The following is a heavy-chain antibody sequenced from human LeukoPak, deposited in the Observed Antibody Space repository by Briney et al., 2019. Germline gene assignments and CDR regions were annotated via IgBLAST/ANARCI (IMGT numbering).Heavy chain of an antibody. J-gene: IGHJ4*02. D-gene: IGHD6-19*01. CDR3: ARDCDIAVAGFDYFDY. Sequence: GASVKVSCKASGYTFTSYDINWVRQATGQGLEWMGWMNPNSGNTGYAQNFQGRVTMTRNTSISTAYMELSSLRSEDTAVYYCARDCDIAVAGFDYFDYWGQGTLVTVSS. CDR1: GYTFTSYD. CDR2: MNPNSGNT. V-gene: IGHV1-8*01.